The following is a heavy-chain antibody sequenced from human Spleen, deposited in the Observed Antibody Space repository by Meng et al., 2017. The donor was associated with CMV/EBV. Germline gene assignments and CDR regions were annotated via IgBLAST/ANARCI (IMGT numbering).Heavy chain of an antibody. CDR1: GFTFSSFA. V-gene: IGHV3-23*01. J-gene: IGHJ5*02. CDR3: AREVTSTTYNWFDP. Sequence: GGSLRLSCAASGFTFSSFAMSWVRQAPGKGLEWDSAITASGGSTYYADSVKGRFTISRDNSKNTLYLQMNSLRAEDTAVYYCAREVTSTTYNWFDPWGQGTLVTVSS. CDR2: ITASGGST. D-gene: IGHD3-16*01.